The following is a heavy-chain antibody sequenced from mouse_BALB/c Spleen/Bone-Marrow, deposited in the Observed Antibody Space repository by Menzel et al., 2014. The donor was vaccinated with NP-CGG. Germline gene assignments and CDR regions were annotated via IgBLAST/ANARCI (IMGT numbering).Heavy chain of an antibody. CDR2: IYPGSGNT. Sequence: QVQLQQSGAELARPGASVKLSCKASGYTFTDYYVSWVKQRTGQGLEWIGEIYPGSGNTYYNEKFKGKATLTADRSSSTAYMQLSSLTSEDSAVYFCARAASLDYWVQGTSVTVPS. CDR1: GYTFTDYY. J-gene: IGHJ4*01. V-gene: IGHV1-77*01. CDR3: ARAASLDY.